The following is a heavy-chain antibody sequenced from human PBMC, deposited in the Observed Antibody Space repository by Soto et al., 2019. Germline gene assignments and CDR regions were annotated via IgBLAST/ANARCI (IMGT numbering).Heavy chain of an antibody. CDR2: MSYDRVTK. J-gene: IGHJ4*02. CDR3: AKDMAYYYDSSGPRPGSGIDF. CDR1: GFSFSIHA. Sequence: GGSLRLSCAASGFSFSIHAMHWIRQAPGKGLEWVALMSYDRVTKTHADSVRGRFTISRDHSTNTLYLQMNNLRPEDTAIYYCAKDMAYYYDSSGPRPGSGIDFWGQGTLVTVSS. V-gene: IGHV3-30*18. D-gene: IGHD3-22*01.